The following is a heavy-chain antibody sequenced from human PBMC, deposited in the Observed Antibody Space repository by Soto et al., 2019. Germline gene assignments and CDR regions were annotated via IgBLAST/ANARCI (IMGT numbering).Heavy chain of an antibody. Sequence: ASVKVSCKASGYTFTNYAMHWVRQARGQGLEWMGWINAGNGNTKYSQSFRGRVTFTRDTSATSAYMELTGPRSEDTAVYYCARDRTTGTTGVWFDPWGQGTLVTVSS. CDR3: ARDRTTGTTGVWFDP. J-gene: IGHJ5*02. D-gene: IGHD1-1*01. CDR1: GYTFTNYA. V-gene: IGHV1-3*01. CDR2: INAGNGNT.